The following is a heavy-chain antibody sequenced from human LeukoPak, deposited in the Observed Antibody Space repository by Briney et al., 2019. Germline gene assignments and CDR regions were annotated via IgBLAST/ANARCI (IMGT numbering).Heavy chain of an antibody. CDR1: GYTFTSYG. J-gene: IGHJ5*02. CDR3: ARDQDTAMGFRGRTRSFDP. V-gene: IGHV1-18*04. D-gene: IGHD5-18*01. CDR2: MSASNGNT. Sequence: GASVKVSCKASGYTFTSYGISWVRQAPGQGLEWMGWMSASNGNTNYAQKLQGRVTMTTDTSTSTAYMELRSLRSDDTAVYYCARDQDTAMGFRGRTRSFDPWGQGTLVSVSS.